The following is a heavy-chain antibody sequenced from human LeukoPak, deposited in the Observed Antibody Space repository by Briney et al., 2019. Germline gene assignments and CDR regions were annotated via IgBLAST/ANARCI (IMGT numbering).Heavy chain of an antibody. CDR2: LSGSGDRT. J-gene: IGHJ3*02. D-gene: IGHD2-15*01. Sequence: GGSLRLSCAVSGFIVSSSYMSWVRQAPGKGLEWVSSLSGSGDRTYYADSVKGRFTISRDNSKNTVYLQMNSLRAEDSAVYHCARGPYCGGGTCYTLGAFDIWGQGTLASVSS. CDR3: ARGPYCGGGTCYTLGAFDI. V-gene: IGHV3-23*01. CDR1: GFIVSSSY.